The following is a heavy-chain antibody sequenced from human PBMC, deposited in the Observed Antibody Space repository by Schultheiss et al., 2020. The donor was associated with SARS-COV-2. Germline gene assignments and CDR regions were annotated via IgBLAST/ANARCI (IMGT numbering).Heavy chain of an antibody. CDR2: ISGSGGST. J-gene: IGHJ4*02. V-gene: IGHV3-23*01. D-gene: IGHD7-27*01. CDR1: GFTVSSNY. Sequence: GGSLRLSCAASGFTVSSNYMSWVRQAPGKGLEWVSAISGSGGSTYYADSVKGRFTISRDNSKNTLYLQMNSLRAEDTAVYYCAKELSRLGKSEYYFDYWGRGALAAVTS. CDR3: AKELSRLGKSEYYFDY.